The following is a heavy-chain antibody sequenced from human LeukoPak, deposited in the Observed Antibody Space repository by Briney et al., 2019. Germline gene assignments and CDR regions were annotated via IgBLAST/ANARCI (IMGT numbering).Heavy chain of an antibody. CDR3: ARDTPYGGDLDY. Sequence: GGSLRLSCAASGFTFDDYAMHWVRQAPGKGLEWVSGISWNSGSIGYADSVKGRFTISRDNAKNTLYLQMNSLRAEDTAVYYCARDTPYGGDLDYWGQGTLVTVSS. J-gene: IGHJ4*02. V-gene: IGHV3-9*01. D-gene: IGHD4-23*01. CDR2: ISWNSGSI. CDR1: GFTFDDYA.